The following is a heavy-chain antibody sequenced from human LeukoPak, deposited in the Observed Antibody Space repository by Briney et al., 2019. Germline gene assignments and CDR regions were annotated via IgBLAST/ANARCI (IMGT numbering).Heavy chain of an antibody. J-gene: IGHJ4*02. CDR1: GGSISSYY. CDR3: ARAALDPRGYWKSLYYFDY. D-gene: IGHD1-1*01. CDR2: IYYSGST. V-gene: IGHV4-59*08. Sequence: TPSETLSLTCTVSGGSISSYYWSWIRQPPGKGLEWIGYIYYSGSTNYNPSLKSRVTISVDTSKNQFSLKLSSVTAADTAVYYCARAALDPRGYWKSLYYFDYWGQGTLVTVSS.